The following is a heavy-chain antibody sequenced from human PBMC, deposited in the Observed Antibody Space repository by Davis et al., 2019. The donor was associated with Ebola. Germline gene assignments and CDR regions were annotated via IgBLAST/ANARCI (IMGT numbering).Heavy chain of an antibody. CDR3: ARTDCSGGSCYFNGAGFDY. CDR1: LYTFTSYA. J-gene: IGHJ4*02. D-gene: IGHD2-15*01. V-gene: IGHV1-3*01. Sequence: SVPVSCKASLYTFTSYAMHWLRQPPAQGLAWMGCINAGNGNTKYSQKFQGRVTITRDTSASTAYMELSSLRSEDTAVYYCARTDCSGGSCYFNGAGFDYWGQGTLVTVSS. CDR2: INAGNGNT.